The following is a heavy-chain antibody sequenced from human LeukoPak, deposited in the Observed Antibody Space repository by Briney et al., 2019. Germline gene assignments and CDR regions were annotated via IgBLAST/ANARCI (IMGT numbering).Heavy chain of an antibody. CDR3: ARDRGYTQDY. V-gene: IGHV3-74*01. CDR2: IKTDGSST. Sequence: AEKSLRLSCAASGFTFSTYWMHWVRQAPGKGLVWVSHIKTDGSSTTYADSVKGRFTISRDNAKNTLYLQMNSLRAEDTAVYYCARDRGYTQDYWGQGTLVTVSS. J-gene: IGHJ4*02. CDR1: GFTFSTYW. D-gene: IGHD5-12*01.